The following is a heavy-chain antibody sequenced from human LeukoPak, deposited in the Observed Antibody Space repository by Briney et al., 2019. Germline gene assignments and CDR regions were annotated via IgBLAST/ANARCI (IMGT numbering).Heavy chain of an antibody. CDR2: INHSGST. V-gene: IGHV4-34*01. J-gene: IGHJ4*02. D-gene: IGHD2-15*01. CDR3: ARDRIAGDYFDY. Sequence: SETLSLTCAVYGGSFSGYYWSWIRQPPGKGLEWIGEINHSGSTNYNPSLKSRVTISVDTSKNQFSLKLSSVTAADTAVYYCARDRIAGDYFDYWGQGTLVTVSS. CDR1: GGSFSGYY.